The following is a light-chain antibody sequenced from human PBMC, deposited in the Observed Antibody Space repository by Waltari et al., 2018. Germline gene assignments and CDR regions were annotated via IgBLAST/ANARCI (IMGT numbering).Light chain of an antibody. J-gene: IGKJ4*01. CDR1: QGISSY. Sequence: NQLTQSPSSLSASVGDRVTITCRARQGISSYLAWYHQKPWKAPKLLIYAASTLQSGVPSRFSGRGSGTDFTLTISSLQPEDFATYYCQQLNTYPLTFGGGTKVEIK. V-gene: IGKV1-9*01. CDR2: AAS. CDR3: QQLNTYPLT.